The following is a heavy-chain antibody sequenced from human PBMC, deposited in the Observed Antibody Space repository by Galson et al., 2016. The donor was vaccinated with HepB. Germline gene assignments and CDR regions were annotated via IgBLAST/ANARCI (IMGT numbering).Heavy chain of an antibody. J-gene: IGHJ3*02. Sequence: QSGAEVKKPGESLKISCKVSGYSFTTYWIGWVRQMPGKGLEWMAMIYPSHSDTPYSPSLQGQVTISADKSTATAYLEWSSLKASDTTMYYCVRRSRTWIPRNAFDIWDQGTMVTVSS. D-gene: IGHD2-2*01. V-gene: IGHV5-51*01. CDR2: IYPSHSDT. CDR3: VRRSRTWIPRNAFDI. CDR1: GYSFTTYW.